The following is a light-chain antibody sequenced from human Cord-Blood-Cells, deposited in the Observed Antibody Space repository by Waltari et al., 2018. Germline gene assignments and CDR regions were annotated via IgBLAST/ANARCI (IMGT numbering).Light chain of an antibody. CDR1: SREVGCYNY. CDR3: CSYAGTWV. CDR2: DVS. J-gene: IGLJ3*02. Sequence: HSALTQPRAVAGSPGQSVTISCTGTSREVGCYNYLSWHQQHPGTAPKLIIYDVSKLPAAVPDRFSGSKSGNTPSLTISGLQAEDEDDYYCCSYAGTWVFGGGTKLTVL. V-gene: IGLV2-11*01.